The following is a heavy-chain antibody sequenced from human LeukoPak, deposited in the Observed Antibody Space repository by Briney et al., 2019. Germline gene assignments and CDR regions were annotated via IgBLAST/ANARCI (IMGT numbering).Heavy chain of an antibody. Sequence: GRSLRLSCAASGFTFSSYGMHWVRQAPGKGLEWVAVIWYDGSNKYYADSVKGRFTISRDNSKNTLYLQMNSLRAEDTAVYYCARWFGELLPFDHWGQGTLVTVSS. CDR1: GFTFSSYG. V-gene: IGHV3-33*01. CDR2: IWYDGSNK. D-gene: IGHD3-10*01. J-gene: IGHJ4*02. CDR3: ARWFGELLPFDH.